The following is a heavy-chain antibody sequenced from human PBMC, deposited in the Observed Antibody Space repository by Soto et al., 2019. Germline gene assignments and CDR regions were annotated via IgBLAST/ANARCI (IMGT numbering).Heavy chain of an antibody. CDR2: ISYHGSDK. J-gene: IGHJ4*02. Sequence: QVQLVESGGGVVQPGRSLRLSCAASGFTFSNYGMHWVRQAPGKGLEWVAVISYHGSDKYYADSVKGRFTISRDNSRNTLYLQMDRLRAEDTAVYSCAKDHLPPTVTTVGYWGQGNLVTVSS. D-gene: IGHD4-17*01. V-gene: IGHV3-30*18. CDR3: AKDHLPPTVTTVGY. CDR1: GFTFSNYG.